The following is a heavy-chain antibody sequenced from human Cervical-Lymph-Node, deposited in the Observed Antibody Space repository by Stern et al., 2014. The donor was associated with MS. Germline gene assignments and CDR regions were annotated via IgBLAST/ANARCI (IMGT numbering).Heavy chain of an antibody. V-gene: IGHV5-51*01. D-gene: IGHD4-17*01. CDR1: GYSFTANW. CDR3: ARDYGDYAFDY. J-gene: IGHJ4*02. Sequence: EVQLVESGAEVKKPGESLKISCKGSGYSFTANWIAVVRQLPGPGLEWMGIIYPGDSDTRYSPSFQGQVTISADKSISTAYLQWSSLKASDTAMYYCARDYGDYAFDYWGQGTLVTVSS. CDR2: IYPGDSDT.